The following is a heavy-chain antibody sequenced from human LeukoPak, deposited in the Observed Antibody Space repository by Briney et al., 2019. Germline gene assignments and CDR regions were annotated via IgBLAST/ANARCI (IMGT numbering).Heavy chain of an antibody. CDR2: ISDDGRIK. Sequence: GGSLRLSCAASGFTFSSYGMHWVRQAPGKGLEWVAFISDDGRIKYHAESVKGRFTISRDDSKNTLYLQVNNVRPEDTAVYYCATDLSGGWSRDYWGQGTLVTVSS. D-gene: IGHD6-19*01. V-gene: IGHV3-30*03. CDR1: GFTFSSYG. J-gene: IGHJ4*02. CDR3: ATDLSGGWSRDY.